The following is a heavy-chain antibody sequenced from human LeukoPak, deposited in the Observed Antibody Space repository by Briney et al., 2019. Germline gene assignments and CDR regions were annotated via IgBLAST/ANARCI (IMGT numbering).Heavy chain of an antibody. Sequence: SETLTLTCTVSGGSISGYYWTWIRQSPGKGLEWVGYIHYSGSTNYNPSLKSRVTVTVDTSKNQLSLKLSSMTAADTAVYYWARAGPRRDGYSLDYWGQGTLVTVSS. J-gene: IGHJ4*02. CDR1: GGSISGYY. CDR2: IHYSGST. D-gene: IGHD5-24*01. CDR3: ARAGPRRDGYSLDY. V-gene: IGHV4-59*01.